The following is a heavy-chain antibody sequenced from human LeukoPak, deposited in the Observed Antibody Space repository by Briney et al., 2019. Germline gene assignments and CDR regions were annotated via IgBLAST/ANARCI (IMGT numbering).Heavy chain of an antibody. J-gene: IGHJ5*02. Sequence: PVKVSCKASGGTFSSYAISWVRQAPGQGLEWMGGIIPIFGTANYAQKFQGRVTITTDESTSTAYMELSSLRSEDTAVYYCAREVVGGSSWYPHWFDPWGQGTLVTVSS. CDR3: AREVVGGSSWYPHWFDP. CDR2: IIPIFGTA. V-gene: IGHV1-69*05. D-gene: IGHD6-13*01. CDR1: GGTFSSYA.